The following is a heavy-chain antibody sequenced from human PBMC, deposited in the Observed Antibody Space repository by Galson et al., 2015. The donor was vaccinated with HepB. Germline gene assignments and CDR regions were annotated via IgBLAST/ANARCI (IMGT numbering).Heavy chain of an antibody. Sequence: SLRLSCAASGFTFSNAWMSWVRQAPGKGLEWVGRIKSKTDGGTTDYAAPVKGRFTISRDDSKNTLYLQMNSLKTEDTAVYYCTTLPPLGYCSGGSCYHYYYYGMDVWGRGTTVTVSS. V-gene: IGHV3-15*01. CDR2: IKSKTDGGTT. CDR3: TTLPPLGYCSGGSCYHYYYYGMDV. CDR1: GFTFSNAW. J-gene: IGHJ6*02. D-gene: IGHD2-15*01.